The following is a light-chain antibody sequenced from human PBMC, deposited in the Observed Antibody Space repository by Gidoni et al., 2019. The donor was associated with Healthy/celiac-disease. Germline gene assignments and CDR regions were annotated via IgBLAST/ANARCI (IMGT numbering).Light chain of an antibody. Sequence: DIVMTQSPDSLAVSLGERATINCKSSQSVLYSSNNKNYLAWYQQKLGQPPKLLIYWASTRESGVPDRFSGSGSGTDFTLTISSLQAEDVAVYYCQQYYRTPPTSXQXTKVXIK. CDR3: QQYYRTPPT. CDR1: QSVLYSSNNKNY. CDR2: WAS. J-gene: IGKJ1*01. V-gene: IGKV4-1*01.